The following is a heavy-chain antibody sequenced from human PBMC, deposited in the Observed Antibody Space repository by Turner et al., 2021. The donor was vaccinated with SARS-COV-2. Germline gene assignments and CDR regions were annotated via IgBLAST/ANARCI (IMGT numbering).Heavy chain of an antibody. CDR1: GFTFSNSD. V-gene: IGHV3-13*04. D-gene: IGHD3-10*01. Sequence: EVQLVESGGGLVQPGGSLRLSCAASGFTFSNSDMHWVRQATGKGLEWVSAVGTAGDTYYPGSVKGRFTISRENGKNSLYLQMNSLRAGDTAVYYCARAKFRGLISWFDPWGQGTLVTVSS. CDR2: VGTAGDT. J-gene: IGHJ5*02. CDR3: ARAKFRGLISWFDP.